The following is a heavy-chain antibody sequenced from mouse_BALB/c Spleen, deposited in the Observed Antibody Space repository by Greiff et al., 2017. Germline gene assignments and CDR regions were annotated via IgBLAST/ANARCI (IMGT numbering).Heavy chain of an antibody. CDR3: ARDTWKFYGSPFDY. D-gene: IGHD2-1*01. CDR1: GFTFTDYY. J-gene: IGHJ2*01. CDR2: IRTKANGYTT. Sequence: EVQLVESGGGLVQPGGSLRLSCATSGFTFTDYYMSWVRQPPGKALEWLGFIRTKANGYTTEYSASVKGRFTISRDNSQSILYLQMNTLRAEDSATYYCARDTWKFYGSPFDYWGQGTTLTVSS. V-gene: IGHV7-3*02.